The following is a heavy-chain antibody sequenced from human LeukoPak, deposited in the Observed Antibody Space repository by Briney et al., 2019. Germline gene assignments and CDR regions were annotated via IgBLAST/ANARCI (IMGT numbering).Heavy chain of an antibody. Sequence: RSEALSLTCIVSGGSISSGSISCCYWSWLRQPPGKGLEWIGYIHDSGSTNYSPSLKGRVNIAFDTSKTQVSLKLSSVTASDSAVYFCARAGYYSDSSGNFDSWGQGTLVTVSS. CDR1: GGSISSGSISCCY. CDR3: ARAGYYSDSSGNFDS. J-gene: IGHJ4*03. D-gene: IGHD3-22*01. V-gene: IGHV4-61*01. CDR2: IHDSGST.